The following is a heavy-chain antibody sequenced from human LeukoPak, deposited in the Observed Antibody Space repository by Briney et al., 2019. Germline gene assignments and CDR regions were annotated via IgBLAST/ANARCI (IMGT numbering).Heavy chain of an antibody. CDR3: ARDPLGDSSGRFDY. CDR1: GGSISSGGYY. Sequence: SQTLSLTCTVSGGSISSGGYYWSWFRQHPGKGLEWIGYIYYSGSTYYNPSLKSRVTISVDTSKNQFSLKLSSVTAADTAVYYCARDPLGDSSGRFDYWGQGTLVTVSS. D-gene: IGHD3-22*01. CDR2: IYYSGST. J-gene: IGHJ4*02. V-gene: IGHV4-31*03.